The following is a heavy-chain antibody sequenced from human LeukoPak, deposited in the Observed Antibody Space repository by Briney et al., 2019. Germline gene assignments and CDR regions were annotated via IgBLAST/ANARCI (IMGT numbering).Heavy chain of an antibody. Sequence: SVKVSCKASGGTFSSYAISWVRQAPGQGLEWVGGIIPIFGTANYAQKFQGRVTITADESTSTAYMELSGLRSEDTAVYYCARDQSSVDAFDIWGQGTMVTVSS. CDR3: ARDQSSVDAFDI. V-gene: IGHV1-69*01. CDR1: GGTFSSYA. D-gene: IGHD5/OR15-5a*01. CDR2: IIPIFGTA. J-gene: IGHJ3*02.